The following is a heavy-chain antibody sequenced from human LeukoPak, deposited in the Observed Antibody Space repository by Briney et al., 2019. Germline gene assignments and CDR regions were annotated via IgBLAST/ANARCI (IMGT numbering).Heavy chain of an antibody. D-gene: IGHD4-23*01. V-gene: IGHV4-34*01. CDR3: ARDRWNDY. J-gene: IGHJ4*02. CDR1: GGSFSGYY. CDR2: INHSGST. Sequence: SETLSLTCAVYGGSFSGYYWSWIRQPPGKGLEWIGEINHSGSTNYNPSLKSRVTISVDTSKNQFSLKLSSVTAADTAVYYCARDRWNDYWGQGTLVTVSP.